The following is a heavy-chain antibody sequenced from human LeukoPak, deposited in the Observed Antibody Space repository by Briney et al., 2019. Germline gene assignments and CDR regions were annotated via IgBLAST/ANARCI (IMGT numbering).Heavy chain of an antibody. CDR3: ARDPMTTVVHDAFDI. D-gene: IGHD4-23*01. Sequence: SETLSLTRTVSGSSISSHYWSLIRQPPGKGLEWIGYIYYSGSTNYNPSLKSRVTISVDTSKNQFSLKLSSVTAADTAVYYCARDPMTTVVHDAFDIWGQGTMVTVSS. CDR1: GSSISSHY. CDR2: IYYSGST. V-gene: IGHV4-59*11. J-gene: IGHJ3*02.